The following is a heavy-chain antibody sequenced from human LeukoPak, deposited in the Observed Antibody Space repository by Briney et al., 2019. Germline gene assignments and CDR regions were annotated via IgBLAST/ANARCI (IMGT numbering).Heavy chain of an antibody. Sequence: ASVKVSCKASGYTFSAYYIHWVRQAPGQGLEWLGWISPNSGATSYAQKFQGRVTMARDTSISVAYMELTSLRSDDTAVYYCARGFPGYSGFDNWFDPWGQGTLVTVSS. CDR3: ARGFPGYSGFDNWFDP. V-gene: IGHV1-2*02. J-gene: IGHJ5*02. CDR1: GYTFSAYY. CDR2: ISPNSGAT. D-gene: IGHD5-12*01.